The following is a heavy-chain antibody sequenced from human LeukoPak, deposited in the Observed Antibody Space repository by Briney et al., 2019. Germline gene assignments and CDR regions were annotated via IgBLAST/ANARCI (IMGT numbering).Heavy chain of an antibody. Sequence: GRSLRLSCAASGFTFSSYAMHWVRQAPGKGLEWVAVISYDGSNKYYADSVKGRFTISRDNSKNTLYLQMNSLRAEDTAVYYCARDLETRYYDFWSGHDCWGQGTLVTVSS. CDR2: ISYDGSNK. CDR3: ARDLETRYYDFWSGHDC. D-gene: IGHD3-3*01. V-gene: IGHV3-30-3*01. CDR1: GFTFSSYA. J-gene: IGHJ4*02.